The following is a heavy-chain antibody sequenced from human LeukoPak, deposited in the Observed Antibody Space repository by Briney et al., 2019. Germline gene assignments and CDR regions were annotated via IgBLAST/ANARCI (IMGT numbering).Heavy chain of an antibody. D-gene: IGHD5-24*01. J-gene: IGHJ4*02. CDR2: INHSGST. CDR3: TRSRDAYNILTSALDY. Sequence: SETLSLTCAVYGGSFSGYYWSWIRQPPGKGLEWIGEINHSGSTNYNPSLKSRVTISVDTSKNQFSLKLSSVTAADTAVYYCTRSRDAYNILTSALDYWGQGTLVIVSS. CDR1: GGSFSGYY. V-gene: IGHV4-34*01.